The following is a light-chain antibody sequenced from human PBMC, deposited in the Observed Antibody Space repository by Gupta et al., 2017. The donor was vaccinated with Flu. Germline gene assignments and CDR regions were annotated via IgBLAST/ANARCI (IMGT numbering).Light chain of an antibody. CDR1: QSVSSSY. CDR3: HQYGRSLT. Sequence: EIVLTQSPGTLSLSPGERATLSCRASQSVSSSYLAWYQQKPGQPPRLLIYGASSRATGIPDSFSGSGSGTDFTLIISRLEPEDFAVYYCHQYGRSLTFGQGTKVEIK. CDR2: GAS. J-gene: IGKJ1*01. V-gene: IGKV3-20*01.